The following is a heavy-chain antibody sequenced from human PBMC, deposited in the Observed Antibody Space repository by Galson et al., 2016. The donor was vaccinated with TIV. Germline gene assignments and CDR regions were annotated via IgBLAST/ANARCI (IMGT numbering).Heavy chain of an antibody. CDR3: ARARSGWFDS. CDR2: FSTSGNT. D-gene: IGHD6-19*01. CDR1: GGSVSSGTYH. J-gene: IGHJ5*01. V-gene: IGHV4-61*02. Sequence: SETLSLPCTVSGGSVSSGTYHWSWIRQPAGKGLEWVGRFSTSGNTNYSPSLKSRVTILVDTSKNQFSLKLSSVTAADTADYYCARARSGWFDSWGQGTLVTVSS.